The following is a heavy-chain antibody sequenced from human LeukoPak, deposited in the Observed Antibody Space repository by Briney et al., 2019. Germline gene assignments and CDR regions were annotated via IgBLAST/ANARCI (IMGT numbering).Heavy chain of an antibody. CDR3: ARGGWSLGYCSSSSCLDWFDP. CDR2: INPNSSGT. V-gene: IGHV1-2*02. J-gene: IGHJ5*02. Sequence: ASVKVSCKASRYTFTDYYMHWVRQAPGQGLEWMGWINPNSSGTNYAQKFQGRVTMTRDTSISTAYMELSRLRSDDTAVYYCARGGWSLGYCSSSSCLDWFDPWGQGTLVTASS. D-gene: IGHD2-2*01. CDR1: RYTFTDYY.